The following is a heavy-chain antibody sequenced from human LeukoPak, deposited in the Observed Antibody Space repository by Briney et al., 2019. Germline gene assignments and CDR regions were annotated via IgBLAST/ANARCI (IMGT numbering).Heavy chain of an antibody. D-gene: IGHD3-3*01. Sequence: SVKVSCKASGGTFSSYTISWVRQAPGQGLEWMGRIIPILGIANYAQKFQGRVTITADKSTSTAYMELSSLRSEDTAVYYCARDPEGITIFGVVIIHAFDIWGQGTMATVSS. V-gene: IGHV1-69*04. CDR2: IIPILGIA. CDR1: GGTFSSYT. CDR3: ARDPEGITIFGVVIIHAFDI. J-gene: IGHJ3*02.